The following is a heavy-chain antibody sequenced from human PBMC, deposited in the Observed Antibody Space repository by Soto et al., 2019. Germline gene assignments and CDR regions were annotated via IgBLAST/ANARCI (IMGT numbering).Heavy chain of an antibody. J-gene: IGHJ6*01. V-gene: IGHV4-31*03. D-gene: IGHD5-12*01. Sequence: SETLSLTCTVSGGSISSGGYYWSWIRQHPGKGLEWIGYIYYSGSTYYNPSLKSRVTISVDTSKNQVSLNLSSVTAADPAVSYCARAPPHSAYAPGYHYYYYVMDVWAQGTTVTVSS. CDR2: IYYSGST. CDR1: GGSISSGGYY. CDR3: ARAPPHSAYAPGYHYYYYVMDV.